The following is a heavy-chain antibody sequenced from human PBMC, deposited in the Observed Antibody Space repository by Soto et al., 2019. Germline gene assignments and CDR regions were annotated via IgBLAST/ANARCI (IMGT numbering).Heavy chain of an antibody. CDR1: GGTFSSYD. CDR3: ARTYYYDSSGYYYSGLDY. CDR2: IIPIFGTA. Sequence: SVKVSCKASGGTFSSYDISWVRQAPGQGLEWMGGIIPIFGTANYAQKFQGRVTITADKSTSTAYMELSSLRSEDTAVYYCARTYYYDSSGYYYSGLDYWGQVTLVTV. V-gene: IGHV1-69*06. D-gene: IGHD3-22*01. J-gene: IGHJ4*02.